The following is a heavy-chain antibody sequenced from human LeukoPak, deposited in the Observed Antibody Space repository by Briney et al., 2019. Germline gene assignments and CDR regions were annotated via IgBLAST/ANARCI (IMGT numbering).Heavy chain of an antibody. CDR1: GFTFNTYW. CDR2: IKNDGSEK. CDR3: AKDGEYSGYNNWFFY. V-gene: IGHV3-7*05. J-gene: IGHJ5*01. Sequence: PGGSLRLSCAASGFTFNTYWMSWVRQAPGKGLEWVANIKNDGSEKYYVDSVKGRFTISRDNAENSLYLQMSSLRAEDTAVYYCAKDGEYSGYNNWFFYWGQGTLVTVSS. D-gene: IGHD5-12*01.